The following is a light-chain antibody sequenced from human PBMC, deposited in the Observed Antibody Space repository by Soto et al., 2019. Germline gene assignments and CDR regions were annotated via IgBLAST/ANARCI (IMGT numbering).Light chain of an antibody. CDR1: QGIRTE. Sequence: ATQMIQSPSSLSASVGDRVTIACRASQGIRTELGWYQQKAGEAPKLLIYAASTLQSGVPPRFSGSGSGTDFTLTISSLQPEDFATYYCLQDYDYPRTFGQGTKVDIK. V-gene: IGKV1-6*01. J-gene: IGKJ1*01. CDR3: LQDYDYPRT. CDR2: AAS.